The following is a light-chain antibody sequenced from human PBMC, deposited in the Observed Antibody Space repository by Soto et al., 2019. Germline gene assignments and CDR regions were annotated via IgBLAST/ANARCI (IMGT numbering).Light chain of an antibody. V-gene: IGKV3-11*01. CDR2: DAS. J-gene: IGKJ4*01. CDR1: QSLSSY. CDR3: KQRSDWPLT. Sequence: EIVLTQSPATLSLSPGERATLSCRASQSLSSYLAWYQQKRGQAPRLLIYDASKRATGIPARFSGSGSGTDFTLSISSLEPEDSAVYYCKQRSDWPLTFGGETKVETK.